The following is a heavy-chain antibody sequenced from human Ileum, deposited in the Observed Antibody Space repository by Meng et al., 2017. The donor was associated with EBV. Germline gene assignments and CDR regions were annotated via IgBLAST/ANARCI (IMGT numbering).Heavy chain of an antibody. Sequence: QVRLQGSGPGPVNPSGTLSLPCTVSGDSISSDIWWSWFRQPPGKGLEWIGEVYHRGDTNYNPSLKSRVDISVDKSKNQFYLSLFSVTAADTAVYYCGRDQGRELINHWGQGTLVTVSS. CDR2: VYHRGDT. CDR3: GRDQGRELINH. V-gene: IGHV4-4*02. D-gene: IGHD1-7*01. CDR1: GDSISSDIW. J-gene: IGHJ4*02.